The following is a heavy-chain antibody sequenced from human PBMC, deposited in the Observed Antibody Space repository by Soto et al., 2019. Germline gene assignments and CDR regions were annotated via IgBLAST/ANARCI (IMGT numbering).Heavy chain of an antibody. V-gene: IGHV4-59*08. CDR1: GGSISSYY. J-gene: IGHJ2*01. D-gene: IGHD1-26*01. CDR2: IYYSGST. CDR3: ARISGSDGSYWYFDL. Sequence: QVQLQESGPGLVKPSETLSLTCTVSGGSISSYYWSWIRQPPGKGLEWIGYIYYSGSTNYNPSLRVRVTISVDTSKNQFSLKLSSVTAADTAVYYCARISGSDGSYWYFDLWGRGTLVTVSS.